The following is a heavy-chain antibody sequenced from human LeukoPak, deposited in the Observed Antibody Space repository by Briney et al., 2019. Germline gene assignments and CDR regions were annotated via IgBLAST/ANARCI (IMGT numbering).Heavy chain of an antibody. J-gene: IGHJ4*02. CDR2: IMHDGSGK. CDR1: GFTFSTYW. Sequence: GGSLRLSCAASGFTFSTYWMTWVRQAPGKGLEWVANIMHDGSGKYYVDSVKGRFTISRDNAKNSLYLQMNSLRAEDTAVYYCARGEDYFDYWGQGTLVTVSS. V-gene: IGHV3-7*02. CDR3: ARGEDYFDY.